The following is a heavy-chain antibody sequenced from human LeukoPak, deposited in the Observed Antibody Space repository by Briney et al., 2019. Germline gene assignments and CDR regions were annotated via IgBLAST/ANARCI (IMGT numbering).Heavy chain of an antibody. V-gene: IGHV1-69*04. J-gene: IGHJ5*02. Sequence: SVKVSCKASGGTFSSYAISWVRQAPGQGLEWMGRIIPILGIANYAQKFQGRVTITADKSTSTAYMELSSLRSEDTAVYYCARDPIFGVVIGGNWFDPWGQGTLVTVSS. CDR1: GGTFSSYA. CDR3: ARDPIFGVVIGGNWFDP. CDR2: IIPILGIA. D-gene: IGHD3-3*01.